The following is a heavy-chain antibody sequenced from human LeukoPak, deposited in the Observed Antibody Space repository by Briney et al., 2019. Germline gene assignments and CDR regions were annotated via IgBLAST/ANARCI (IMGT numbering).Heavy chain of an antibody. CDR2: ISRSGSTK. CDR3: ARDPDSSSAFDI. Sequence: GGSLRLSCAASGFTFSDYNMRWIRQAPGKGLEWVSSISRSGSTKYYADSVKGRFTISRDNAKNSLFLQMNSLRAEDTAVYYCARDPDSSSAFDIWGQGTMVTVSS. CDR1: GFTFSDYN. D-gene: IGHD6-13*01. V-gene: IGHV3-11*01. J-gene: IGHJ3*02.